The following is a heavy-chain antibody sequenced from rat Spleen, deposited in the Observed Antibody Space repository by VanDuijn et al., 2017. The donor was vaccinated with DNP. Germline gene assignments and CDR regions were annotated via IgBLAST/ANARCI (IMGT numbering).Heavy chain of an antibody. J-gene: IGHJ3*01. CDR2: IHSDGSAT. CDR3: ARSGDDNWFAH. V-gene: IGHV5-7*01. D-gene: IGHD1-1*01. CDR1: GFTFSDYN. Sequence: EVQLVESGGGLVQPGRSLKLSCAASGFTFSDYNMAWVRQAPKKGLEWVTTIHSDGSATYYRDSVKGRFTVSRDNAKSALYLQMDSLRSDDTAIYYCARSGDDNWFAHWGQGTLVTVSS.